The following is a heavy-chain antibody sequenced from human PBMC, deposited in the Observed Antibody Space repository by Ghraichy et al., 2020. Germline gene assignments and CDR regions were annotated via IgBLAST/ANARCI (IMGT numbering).Heavy chain of an antibody. D-gene: IGHD2-15*01. J-gene: IGHJ4*02. V-gene: IGHV3-33*01. CDR3: ARGRYCSGCSFYCYFDL. Sequence: GGSLRLSCAASGFTFSNFGMHWVRQAPGKGLEWVAVIWYDGNNKYYADSVKGRFTISRDNSKNTLYLQMNTLRAEDTAVYYCARGRYCSGCSFYCYFDLWGQGTLVTVSS. CDR2: IWYDGNNK. CDR1: GFTFSNFG.